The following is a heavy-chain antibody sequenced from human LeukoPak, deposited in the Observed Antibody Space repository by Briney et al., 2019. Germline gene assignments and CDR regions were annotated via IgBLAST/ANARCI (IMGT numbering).Heavy chain of an antibody. CDR1: GFTFSSYS. CDR3: ARSSGTYFDY. D-gene: IGHD1-26*01. CDR2: ISSSSSSI. V-gene: IGHV3-48*01. J-gene: IGHJ4*02. Sequence: PGGSLRLSCAASGFTFSSYSMNWVRQVPGKGLEWVSYISSSSSSIYYADSVKGRFTISRDNAKNSLYLQMNSLRAEDTAVYYCARSSGTYFDYWGQGTLVTVSS.